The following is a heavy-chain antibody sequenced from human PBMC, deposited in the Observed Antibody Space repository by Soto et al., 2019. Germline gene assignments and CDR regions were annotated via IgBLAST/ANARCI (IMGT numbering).Heavy chain of an antibody. V-gene: IGHV3-33*01. CDR1: GFTFSSYD. CDR3: ARERRAGSYYSTWFDP. J-gene: IGHJ5*02. CDR2: IWYDGSNK. D-gene: IGHD3-10*01. Sequence: QVQLVESGGGVVQPGRSLRLSCAASGFTFSSYDMHWVRQAPGKGLAWVAVIWYDGSNKYSADSVKGRFTISRDNSKNTLDRQMNNLRAEDTAVYFCARERRAGSYYSTWFDPWGQGTLVTVSS.